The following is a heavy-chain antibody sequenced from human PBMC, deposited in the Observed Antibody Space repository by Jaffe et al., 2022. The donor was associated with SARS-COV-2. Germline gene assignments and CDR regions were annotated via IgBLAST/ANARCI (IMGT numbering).Heavy chain of an antibody. CDR1: GGSISSSSYY. D-gene: IGHD3-10*01. CDR2: IYYSGST. J-gene: IGHJ5*02. CDR3: ARVAAYGGPNWFDP. V-gene: IGHV4-39*01. Sequence: QLQLQESGPGLVKPSETLSLTCTVSGGSISSSSYYWGWIRQPPGKGLEWIGSIYYSGSTYYNPSLKSRVTISVDTSKNQFSLKLSSVTAADTAVYYCARVAAYGGPNWFDPWGQGTLVTVSS.